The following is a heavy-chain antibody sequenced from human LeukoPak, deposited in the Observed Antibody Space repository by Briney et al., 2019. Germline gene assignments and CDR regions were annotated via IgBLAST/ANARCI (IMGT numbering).Heavy chain of an antibody. CDR3: ANPGIAAAGLYFDY. J-gene: IGHJ4*02. V-gene: IGHV3-33*06. CDR1: GFTFSSYG. D-gene: IGHD6-13*01. CDR2: IWYDGSNK. Sequence: GGSLRLSCAASGFTFSSYGMHWVRQAPGKGLEWVAVIWYDGSNKYYADSVKGRFTISRDNSKNTLYLQMNSLRAEDTAVYYCANPGIAAAGLYFDYWGQGTLVTVSS.